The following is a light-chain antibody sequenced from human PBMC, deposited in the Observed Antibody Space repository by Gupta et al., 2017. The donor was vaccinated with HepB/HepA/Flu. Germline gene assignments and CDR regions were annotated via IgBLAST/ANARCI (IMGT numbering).Light chain of an antibody. CDR1: SSNIGRNY. CDR3: AAWDERLSGWV. J-gene: IGLJ3*02. CDR2: HND. Sequence: QSVVTQSPSQSGTPGQRVTISCSGSSSNIGRNYVCWYQQLPGTAPKLLICHNDQRPSVVPDRFSASKAGTSASLVSSGLRSEDDADYYCAAWDERLSGWVFGGGTKLTVL. V-gene: IGLV1-47*01.